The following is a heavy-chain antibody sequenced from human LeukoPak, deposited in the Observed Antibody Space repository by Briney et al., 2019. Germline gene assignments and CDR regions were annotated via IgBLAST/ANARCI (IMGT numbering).Heavy chain of an antibody. J-gene: IGHJ4*02. CDR3: ARVGSAVAGPFDY. CDR2: IIPILGIA. V-gene: IGHV1-69*04. CDR1: GGTFSSYA. D-gene: IGHD6-19*01. Sequence: ASVKVSCKASGGTFSSYAISWVRQAPGQGLEWMGRIIPILGIANYAQKFQGRVTITADKSTSTAYMELSSLRSEDTAVYYCARVGSAVAGPFDYWGQGTLVTVSS.